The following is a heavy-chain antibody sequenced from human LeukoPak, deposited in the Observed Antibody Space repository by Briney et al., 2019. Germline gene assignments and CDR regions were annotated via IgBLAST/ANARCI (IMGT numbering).Heavy chain of an antibody. Sequence: GGSLRLSCAASGFTFSSYAMSWVRQAPGKGLEWVSAISGSGGSTYYADSVKGRFTISRDNSKNTLYLQMNSLRAEDTAVYYCAGGYYDSSGYYPPYYFDYWGQGTLVTVSS. CDR3: AGGYYDSSGYYPPYYFDY. V-gene: IGHV3-23*01. D-gene: IGHD3-22*01. CDR2: ISGSGGST. CDR1: GFTFSSYA. J-gene: IGHJ4*02.